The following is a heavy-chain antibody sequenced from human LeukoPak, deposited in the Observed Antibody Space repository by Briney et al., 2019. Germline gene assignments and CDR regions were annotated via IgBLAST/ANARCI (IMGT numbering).Heavy chain of an antibody. CDR2: IWYGGDIT. D-gene: IGHD3-22*01. CDR3: AKGDTYYYDSSGYYYAY. Sequence: GGSLRLSCAASGFTFRDYAMHWVRQAPGKGLEWVAVIWYGGDITDYSDSLKGRFTISRDNSKNTLYLQMNSLRAEDTAVYYCAKGDTYYYDSSGYYYAYWGQGTLVTVSS. J-gene: IGHJ4*02. V-gene: IGHV3-33*06. CDR1: GFTFRDYA.